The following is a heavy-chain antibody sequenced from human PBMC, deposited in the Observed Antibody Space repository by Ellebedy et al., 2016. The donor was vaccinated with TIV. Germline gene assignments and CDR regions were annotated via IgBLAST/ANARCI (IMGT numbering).Heavy chain of an antibody. D-gene: IGHD5-24*01. CDR2: ISSDGITT. Sequence: GGSLRLSCAASGFTFNNYNMIWVRQDPGKGQEWISYISSDGITTDYADSVKGRFTISRDNAKASVYLQMNSLTAEDTAVYYCARDMGRWLQFLAYWGQGTLVTVSS. CDR1: GFTFNNYN. J-gene: IGHJ4*02. V-gene: IGHV3-48*03. CDR3: ARDMGRWLQFLAY.